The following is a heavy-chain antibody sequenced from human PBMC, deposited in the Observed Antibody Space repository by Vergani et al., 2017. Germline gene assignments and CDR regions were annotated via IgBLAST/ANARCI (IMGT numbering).Heavy chain of an antibody. CDR3: ARVGRPLNSYGMDV. Sequence: QVQLQQWGAGLLKTSETLSLTCAVYGGSFSGYYWSWIRQPPGKGLEWIGEINHSGSTNYNPSLKSRVTISVDTSKNQFSLKLSSVTAADTAVYYCARVGRPLNSYGMDVWGQGTTVTVAS. CDR2: INHSGST. CDR1: GGSFSGYY. J-gene: IGHJ6*02. V-gene: IGHV4-34*01.